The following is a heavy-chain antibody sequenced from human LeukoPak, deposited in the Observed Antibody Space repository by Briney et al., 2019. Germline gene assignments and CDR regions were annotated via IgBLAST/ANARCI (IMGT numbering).Heavy chain of an antibody. CDR1: GYSFTDYY. D-gene: IGHD6-13*01. Sequence: ASVKVSCKTSGYSFTDYYMHWVRQAPGQGLEWMGWINPNSGGTSSAQRFQGRVSLTRDTSISTAYMEVSRLRSDDTALYFCARDRVPFYSSTFKDYYLQYGLDVWGQGTTVAVSS. CDR3: ARDRVPFYSSTFKDYYLQYGLDV. J-gene: IGHJ6*02. CDR2: INPNSGGT. V-gene: IGHV1-2*02.